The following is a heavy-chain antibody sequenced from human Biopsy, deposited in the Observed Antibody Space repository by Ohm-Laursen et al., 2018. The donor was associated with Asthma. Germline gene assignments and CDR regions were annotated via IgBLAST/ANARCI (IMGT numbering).Heavy chain of an antibody. D-gene: IGHD1-1*01. V-gene: IGHV4-59*11. Sequence: LRLSCTASGFTFSDHYMDWVRQPPGKGLEWIGYIYYIGSTYYNPSLKSRVAISLDTSKNQFSLKLSSVTAADTAVYYCARDGGLTSYPGTFHIWGQGTMVTVSS. CDR3: ARDGGLTSYPGTFHI. J-gene: IGHJ3*02. CDR2: IYYIGST. CDR1: GFTFSDHY.